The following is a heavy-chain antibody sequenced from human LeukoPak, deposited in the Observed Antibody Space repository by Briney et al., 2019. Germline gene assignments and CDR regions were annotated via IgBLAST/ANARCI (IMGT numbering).Heavy chain of an antibody. J-gene: IGHJ5*02. D-gene: IGHD2/OR15-2a*01. CDR2: IVSDGYKA. V-gene: IGHV3-23*01. Sequence: HPRRSLKLSYTPCALTCSRSAMACASPAPGKGLGWVATIVSDGYKAYYADSVKGRFAISRDNSQNTVHLQMNSLRAEDTATYYCAKGIVFLFGDPWGQGALVTVSS. CDR3: AKGIVFLFGDP. CDR1: ALTCSRSA.